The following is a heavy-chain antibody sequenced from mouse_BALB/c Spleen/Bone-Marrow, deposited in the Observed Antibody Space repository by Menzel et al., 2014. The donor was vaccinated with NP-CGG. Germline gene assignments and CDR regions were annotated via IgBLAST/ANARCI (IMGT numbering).Heavy chain of an antibody. CDR2: ISSGGTYT. CDR1: GFTFSSYA. CDR3: ARQDYDWFAY. V-gene: IGHV5-9-3*01. J-gene: IGHJ3*01. Sequence: EVQRVESGGGLVKPGGSLKLSCAASGFTFSSYAMSWVRQTPEKRLEWVATISSGGTYTYYPDSVTGRFTISRDNAKNTLYLQMSSLRSEDTAMYYCARQDYDWFAYWGQGTLVTVSA. D-gene: IGHD2-4*01.